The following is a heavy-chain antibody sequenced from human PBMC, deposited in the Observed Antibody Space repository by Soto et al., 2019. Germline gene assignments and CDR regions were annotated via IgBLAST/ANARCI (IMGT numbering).Heavy chain of an antibody. Sequence: PXQTLSLTCAITGDSVSSNSAGWSWVRHSPSRGLEWLGRTYYRSKWYYEYAVSVRGRITINPDTSKNQYSLQLNSVTPEDTAVYFCARGEQYSGRIFDYWGQGTLVTVYS. CDR1: GDSVSSNSAG. CDR2: TYYRSKWYY. D-gene: IGHD1-26*01. J-gene: IGHJ4*01. CDR3: ARGEQYSGRIFDY. V-gene: IGHV6-1*01.